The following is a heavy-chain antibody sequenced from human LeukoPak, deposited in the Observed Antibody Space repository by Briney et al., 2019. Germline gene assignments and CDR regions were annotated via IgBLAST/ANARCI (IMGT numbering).Heavy chain of an antibody. CDR2: IYSSGSS. J-gene: IGHJ5*02. Sequence: NPSETLSLTCTVSGGSISSYYWSWIRQPAGKELEWIGRIYSSGSSSFNPSLKSRVTMSVDTSKNQFSLNLSSVTAADTAVYYCARERAGSGYSGHDGGWFDPWGQGTLVTVSS. D-gene: IGHD5-12*01. V-gene: IGHV4-4*07. CDR3: ARERAGSGYSGHDGGWFDP. CDR1: GGSISSYY.